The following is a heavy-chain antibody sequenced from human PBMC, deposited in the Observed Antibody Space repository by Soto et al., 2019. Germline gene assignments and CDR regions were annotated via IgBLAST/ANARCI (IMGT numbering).Heavy chain of an antibody. V-gene: IGHV3-21*01. J-gene: IGHJ3*02. CDR3: ARAIPMAGDAFDI. CDR1: GFTFSDYN. D-gene: IGHD6-19*01. CDR2: ISTTGIYI. Sequence: DVYLVESGGGLVKPGGSLRLSCAASGFTFSDYNINWVRQAPGKGLEWVSSISTTGIYIYYGDSVRGRFTISRDNPRNSLFLQMNSLRAEDTAVYYCARAIPMAGDAFDIWGQGTMVTVSS.